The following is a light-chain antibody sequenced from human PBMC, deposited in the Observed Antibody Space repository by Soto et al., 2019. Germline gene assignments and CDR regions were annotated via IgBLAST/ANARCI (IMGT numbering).Light chain of an antibody. CDR3: ASWDDSLNGPV. CDR1: SSNIGANT. CDR2: SDD. V-gene: IGLV1-44*01. J-gene: IGLJ2*01. Sequence: QSVLTQPPSASGTPGQRVTISCSGSSSNIGANTVAWYQHLPGTAPKLLIFSDDQRPSGVPDRFSVSKSDTSASLAISGLQSEDEADYFCASWDDSLNGPVFGGGTKLTVL.